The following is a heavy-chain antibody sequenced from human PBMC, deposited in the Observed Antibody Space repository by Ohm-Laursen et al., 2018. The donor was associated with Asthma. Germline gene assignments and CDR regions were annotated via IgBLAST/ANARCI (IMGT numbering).Heavy chain of an antibody. CDR1: GFTFSTFA. CDR2: INDNSDLT. Sequence: SLRLSCAASGFTFSTFAMSWVRQAPGKGLEWVSQINDNSDLTYYADSVKGRFTISRDNSKNTLYLLLNSLRADDTAVYCCATWTGNYPLDVWGQGTKVTVSS. D-gene: IGHD3/OR15-3a*01. V-gene: IGHV3-23*01. CDR3: ATWTGNYPLDV. J-gene: IGHJ6*02.